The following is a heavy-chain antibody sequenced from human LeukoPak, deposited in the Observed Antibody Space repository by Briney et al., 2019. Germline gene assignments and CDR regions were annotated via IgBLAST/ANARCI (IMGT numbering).Heavy chain of an antibody. Sequence: GRSLRLSCAASGFTFSSYAMHWVRQAPGKGLEWVAVISYDGSNKYYADSVKGRFTISRDNSKNTLYLQMNSLRAEDTAVYYCARGRYGSGNKRGMDVWGKGTTVTVSS. J-gene: IGHJ6*04. V-gene: IGHV3-30*04. D-gene: IGHD3-10*01. CDR2: ISYDGSNK. CDR3: ARGRYGSGNKRGMDV. CDR1: GFTFSSYA.